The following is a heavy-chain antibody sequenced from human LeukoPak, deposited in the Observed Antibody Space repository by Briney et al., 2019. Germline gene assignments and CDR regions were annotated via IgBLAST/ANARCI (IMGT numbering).Heavy chain of an antibody. CDR3: ARVIGCSGGSCYDAFDI. CDR2: INPSGGST. J-gene: IGHJ3*02. D-gene: IGHD2-15*01. Sequence: ASVKVSCKASGYTFTSYYMHWVRQAPGQGLEWMGIINPSGGSTSYAQKFQGRVTMTRDTSTSTVYMELSSLRSEDTAVYYCARVIGCSGGSCYDAFDIWGQGTIVTVSS. CDR1: GYTFTSYY. V-gene: IGHV1-46*01.